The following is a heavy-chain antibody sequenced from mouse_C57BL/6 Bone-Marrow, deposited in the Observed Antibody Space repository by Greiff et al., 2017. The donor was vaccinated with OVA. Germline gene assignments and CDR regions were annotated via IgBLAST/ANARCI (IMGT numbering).Heavy chain of an antibody. J-gene: IGHJ1*03. D-gene: IGHD1-1*01. CDR1: GFNIKDDY. Sequence: EVHLVESGAELVRPGASVKLSCTASGFNIKDDYMHWVKQRPEQGLEWIGWIDPENGDTEYASKFQGKATITADTSSNTAYLQLSSLTSEDTAVYYCTLYYGSEWYFEVWGTGTTVTVSS. CDR3: TLYYGSEWYFEV. V-gene: IGHV14-4*01. CDR2: IDPENGDT.